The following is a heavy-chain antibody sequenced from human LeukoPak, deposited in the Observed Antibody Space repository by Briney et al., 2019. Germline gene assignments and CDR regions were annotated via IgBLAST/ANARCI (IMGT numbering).Heavy chain of an antibody. CDR3: ARVADTAMVEGIDY. CDR1: GGTFSSYA. D-gene: IGHD5-18*01. CDR2: IIPIFGTA. V-gene: IGHV1-69*13. J-gene: IGHJ4*02. Sequence: ASVKVSCKASGGTFSSYAISWVRQAPGQGLEWMGGIIPIFGTANYAQKFQGRVTITADESTSTAYMELSSLRSEDTAVYYCARVADTAMVEGIDYWGQGTLVTVSS.